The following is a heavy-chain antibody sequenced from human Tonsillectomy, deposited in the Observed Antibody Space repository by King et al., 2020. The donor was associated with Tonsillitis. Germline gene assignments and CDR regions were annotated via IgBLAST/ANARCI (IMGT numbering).Heavy chain of an antibody. CDR2: ISYDGSNK. J-gene: IGHJ6*02. V-gene: IGHV3-30*18. CDR3: AKVSFRSSGWFPGYYYYFYGMDV. D-gene: IGHD6-19*01. Sequence: VQLVESGGGVVQPGRSLRLSCAASGITLSSYGMHWVRQAPGKGLEWVAVISYDGSNKYYADSVKGRFTISRDNSKNTLYLQMNSLRAEDTAVYYCAKVSFRSSGWFPGYYYYFYGMDVWGQGTTVTVSS. CDR1: GITLSSYG.